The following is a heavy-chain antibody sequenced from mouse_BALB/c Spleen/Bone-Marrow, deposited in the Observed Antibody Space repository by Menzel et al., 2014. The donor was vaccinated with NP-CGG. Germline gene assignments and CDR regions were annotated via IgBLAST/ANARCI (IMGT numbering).Heavy chain of an antibody. CDR2: IHPSNGRT. J-gene: IGHJ4*01. Sequence: QVQLKQSGTELVKPGASVKLSCKASGYTFTSYWIHWVKQGPGQGLEWIGEIHPSNGRTNYSEKFKTKATLIVDKSSSTAHMQLSSLTSEDSAVYYCARGTARAMMDYWGQGTSVTVSS. V-gene: IGHV1S81*02. D-gene: IGHD3-2*01. CDR1: GYTFTSYW. CDR3: ARGTARAMMDY.